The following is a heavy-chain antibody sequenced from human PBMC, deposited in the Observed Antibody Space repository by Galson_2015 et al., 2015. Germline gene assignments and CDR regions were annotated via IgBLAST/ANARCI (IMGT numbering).Heavy chain of an antibody. V-gene: IGHV3-48*03. CDR3: ARSPSSGWSPFDY. CDR2: ISSSSSTI. D-gene: IGHD6-19*01. Sequence: SLRLSCAASGLTFSSYEMNWVRQAPGKGLEWISYISSSSSTIHYADSVKGRFTISRDNAKKSLYLQMNSLRAEDTAVYHCARSPSSGWSPFDYWGQGTLVTVSS. CDR1: GLTFSSYE. J-gene: IGHJ4*02.